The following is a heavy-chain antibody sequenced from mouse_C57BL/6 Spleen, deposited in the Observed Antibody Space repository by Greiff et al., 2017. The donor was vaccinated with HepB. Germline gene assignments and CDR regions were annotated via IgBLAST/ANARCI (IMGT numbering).Heavy chain of an antibody. Sequence: VQLQQSGPGLVQPSQSLSITCTVSGFSLTSYGVHWVRQSPGKGLEWLGVIWSGGSTDYNAAFISRLSISKDNSKSQVFFKMNSLQADDTAIYYCARGGGTGPYWYFDVWGTGTTVTVSS. CDR1: GFSLTSYG. CDR2: IWSGGST. CDR3: ARGGGTGPYWYFDV. V-gene: IGHV2-2*01. D-gene: IGHD2-14*01. J-gene: IGHJ1*03.